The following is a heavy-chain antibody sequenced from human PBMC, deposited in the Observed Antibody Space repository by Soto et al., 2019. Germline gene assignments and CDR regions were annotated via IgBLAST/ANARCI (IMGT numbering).Heavy chain of an antibody. CDR1: GFTFSSYA. V-gene: IGHV3-30-3*01. D-gene: IGHD3-16*01. CDR2: ISYDGSNK. CDR3: ARERWGPSDVGFDI. Sequence: GGSLRLSCAASGFTFSSYAMHWVRQAPGRGLEWVAVISYDGSNKYYADSVKGRFTISRDNSKNTLYLQMNSLRAEDTAVYYCARERWGPSDVGFDIWGQGTMVTVSS. J-gene: IGHJ3*02.